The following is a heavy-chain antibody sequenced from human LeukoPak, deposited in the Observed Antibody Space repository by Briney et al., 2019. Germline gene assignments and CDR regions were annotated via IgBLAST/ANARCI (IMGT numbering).Heavy chain of an antibody. D-gene: IGHD3-22*01. J-gene: IGHJ5*02. CDR1: GYTFTSYY. CDR3: ARDPYYYDSSGYGFDP. V-gene: IGHV1-46*01. CDR2: INPSGGST. Sequence: ASVKVSCKASGYTFTSYYMHWVRQAPGQGLEWMGIINPSGGSTSYAQKFQGRVTMTRDTSTSTVYMELSSLRSEDTAVYYCARDPYYYDSSGYGFDPWGQGTLVTVSS.